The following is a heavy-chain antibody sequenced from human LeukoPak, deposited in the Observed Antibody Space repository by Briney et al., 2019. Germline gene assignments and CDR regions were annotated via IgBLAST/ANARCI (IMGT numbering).Heavy chain of an antibody. D-gene: IGHD2-2*01. CDR2: ISSSSSYI. V-gene: IGHV3-21*01. Sequence: PGGSLRLSCAASGFTFSSYSMNWVRQAPGKGLEWVSSISSSSSYIYYADSVKGRLTISRDNAKNSLYLQMNSLRAEDTAVYYCAREYCSSTSCYLSDYYYGMDVWGKGTTVTVSS. CDR3: AREYCSSTSCYLSDYYYGMDV. J-gene: IGHJ6*04. CDR1: GFTFSSYS.